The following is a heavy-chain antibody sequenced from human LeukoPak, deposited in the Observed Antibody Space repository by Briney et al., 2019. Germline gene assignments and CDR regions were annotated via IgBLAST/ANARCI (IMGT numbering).Heavy chain of an antibody. CDR1: GFTVSSNY. V-gene: IGHV3-66*01. D-gene: IGHD2-2*01. CDR3: ARVESYCSSTSCRLYYYYGMDV. J-gene: IGHJ6*02. Sequence: GGSLRLSCAASGFTVSSNYMSWVRQAPGKGLEWVSVIYSGGSTYYADSVKVRFTISRDNSKNTLYLQMNSLRAEDTAVYYCARVESYCSSTSCRLYYYYGMDVWGQGTTVAVSS. CDR2: IYSGGST.